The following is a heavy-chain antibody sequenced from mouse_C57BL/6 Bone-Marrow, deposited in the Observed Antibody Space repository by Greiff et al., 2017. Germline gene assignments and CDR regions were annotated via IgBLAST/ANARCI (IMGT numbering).Heavy chain of an antibody. J-gene: IGHJ2*01. D-gene: IGHD1-1*01. CDR2: IDPSDSYT. CDR1: GYTFTSYW. Sequence: QVQLKQPGAELVMPGASVKLSCKASGYTFTSYWMHWVKQRPGQGLEWIGEIDPSDSYTNYNQKFKGKSTLTVDKSSSTAYMQLSSLTSEDSAVYYCARKGYYGSSYLDFDYWGQGTTLTVSS. V-gene: IGHV1-69*01. CDR3: ARKGYYGSSYLDFDY.